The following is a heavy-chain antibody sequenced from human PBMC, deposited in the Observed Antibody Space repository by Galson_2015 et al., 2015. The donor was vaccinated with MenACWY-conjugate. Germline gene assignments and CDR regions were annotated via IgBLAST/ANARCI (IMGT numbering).Heavy chain of an antibody. Sequence: SLRLSCAASGFTFSSYAMHWVRQAPGKGLEWVAVISYDGSYKYYADSVKGRFTISRDNSKNTLYLQMNSLRAEDTAVYYCARDDGDHDACDIWGQGTMVTVS. V-gene: IGHV3-30*04. J-gene: IGHJ3*02. CDR3: ARDDGDHDACDI. CDR2: ISYDGSYK. CDR1: GFTFSSYA. D-gene: IGHD4-17*01.